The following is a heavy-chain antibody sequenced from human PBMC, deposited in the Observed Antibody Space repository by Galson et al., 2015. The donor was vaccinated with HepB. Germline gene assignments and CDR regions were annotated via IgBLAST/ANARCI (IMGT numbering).Heavy chain of an antibody. D-gene: IGHD2-15*01. CDR3: ARDRGYCSGDICSIYAFDI. CDR1: GYMFSRSA. Sequence: SVKVSCKASGYMFSRSAMNWVRQAPGQGLEWMGWINTNTGNPTYAQDFTGRFAFSLDTSVSTAYLQITSLKAEDTAVYYCARDRGYCSGDICSIYAFDIWGQGTTVTVSS. V-gene: IGHV7-4-1*02. J-gene: IGHJ3*02. CDR2: INTNTGNP.